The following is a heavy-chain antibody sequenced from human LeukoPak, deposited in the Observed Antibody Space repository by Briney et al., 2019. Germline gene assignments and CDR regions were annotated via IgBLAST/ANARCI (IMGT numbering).Heavy chain of an antibody. CDR1: GFTVSSNY. CDR3: ARVEGYCSSTSCYVDWFDP. J-gene: IGHJ5*02. Sequence: PGGSLRLSCAASGFTVSSNYMSWVRQAPGKGLEWVSVIYSGGSTYYADPVKGRFTISRDNSKNTLYLQMNSLRAEDTAVYYCARVEGYCSSTSCYVDWFDPWGQGTLVTVSS. D-gene: IGHD2-2*01. CDR2: IYSGGST. V-gene: IGHV3-66*01.